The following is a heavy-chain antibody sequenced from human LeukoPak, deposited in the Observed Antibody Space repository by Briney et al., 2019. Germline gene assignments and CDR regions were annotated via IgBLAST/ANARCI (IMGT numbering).Heavy chain of an antibody. CDR3: ARERERFFKGDAFDI. Sequence: SQTLSLTCTVSGGSISSGSYYWSWIRQPAGKGLEWIGRIYTSGSTNYNPSLKSRVTISVDTSKNQFSLKLSSVTAADTAVYYCARERERFFKGDAFDIWGQGTMVTVSS. CDR2: IYTSGST. D-gene: IGHD3-3*01. CDR1: GGSISSGSYY. J-gene: IGHJ3*02. V-gene: IGHV4-61*02.